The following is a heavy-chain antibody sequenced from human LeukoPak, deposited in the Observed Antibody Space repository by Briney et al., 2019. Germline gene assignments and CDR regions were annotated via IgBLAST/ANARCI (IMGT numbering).Heavy chain of an antibody. V-gene: IGHV1-69*13. CDR1: GGTFSSYA. D-gene: IGHD3-10*01. J-gene: IGHJ4*02. CDR2: IIPIFGAA. Sequence: ASVKVSCKASGGTFSSYAISWLRQAPGQGLEWMGGIIPIFGAANSAQKFQGRVTITAGESTSTAYMELSSLRSEDTAVYYCAKMEGYSYSDYWGQGTLVTVSS. CDR3: AKMEGYSYSDY.